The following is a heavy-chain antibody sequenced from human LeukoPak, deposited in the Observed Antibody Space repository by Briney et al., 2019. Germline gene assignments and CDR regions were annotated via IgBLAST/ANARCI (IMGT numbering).Heavy chain of an antibody. CDR3: VVRMVGTPMVDY. Sequence: GGSLRLSCAASGFTVSSHYMSWVRQAPGKGLEWVSVFSSGGGSYYADSVKGRFTISRDNSKNALYLQMNNLRAEDTAVYYCVVRMVGTPMVDYWGQGTLVTVSS. V-gene: IGHV3-53*01. D-gene: IGHD5-18*01. CDR1: GFTVSSHY. J-gene: IGHJ4*02. CDR2: FSSGGGS.